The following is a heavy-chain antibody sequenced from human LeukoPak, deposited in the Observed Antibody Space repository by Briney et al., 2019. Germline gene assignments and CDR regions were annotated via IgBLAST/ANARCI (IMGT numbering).Heavy chain of an antibody. CDR3: AARPRMPPRFDF. J-gene: IGHJ4*02. CDR1: GFTFSSYP. CDR2: ISNGGGTA. D-gene: IGHD2-2*01. V-gene: IGHV3-23*01. Sequence: GGSLRLSCAGSGFTFSSYPMGWVRQAPGKGLQWVSAISNGGGTAYYADSVKGRFTISRDNSKSKLYLQMDSLRAEDTAIYYCAARPRMPPRFDFWGLGTLVTVSS.